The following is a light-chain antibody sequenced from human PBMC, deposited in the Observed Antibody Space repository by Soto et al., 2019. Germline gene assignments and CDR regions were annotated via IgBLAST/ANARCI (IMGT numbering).Light chain of an antibody. CDR3: QQYGSPPIA. V-gene: IGKV3-20*01. J-gene: IGKJ5*01. Sequence: EIVMTQSPATLSVSPGERATLSCRASQSVSSNLAWYQQKPGQAPRLLIYGATIRATGTPDRFSGSGSGTDFTLTISSLETEDFAVYYCQQYGSPPIAFGQGTRLEIK. CDR1: QSVSSN. CDR2: GAT.